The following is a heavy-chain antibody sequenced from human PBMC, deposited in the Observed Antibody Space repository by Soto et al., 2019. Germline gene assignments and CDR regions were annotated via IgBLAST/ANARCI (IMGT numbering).Heavy chain of an antibody. CDR1: GASISGFY. CDR3: VRDGTKTLRDWFDP. Sequence: SETLSLTCTVSGASISGFYWSWIRKSAGKGLEWIGRIYAPGTTDYNPSLKSRVMMSVDTSKKQFSLKLRSVTAADTAVYYCVRDGTKTLRDWFDPWGQGISVTVSS. D-gene: IGHD1-1*01. J-gene: IGHJ5*02. CDR2: IYAPGTT. V-gene: IGHV4-4*07.